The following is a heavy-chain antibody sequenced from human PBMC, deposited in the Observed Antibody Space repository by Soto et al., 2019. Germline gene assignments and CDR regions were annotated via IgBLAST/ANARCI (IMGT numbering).Heavy chain of an antibody. CDR1: GFTFSSYA. CDR2: ISYDGSNK. V-gene: IGHV3-30*18. D-gene: IGHD6-13*01. CDR3: AKEGSSFYYCDY. J-gene: IGHJ4*02. Sequence: GGSLRLSCAASGFTFSSYAMSWVRQAPGKGLEWVAFISYDGSNKYYADSVKGRFTISRDNSKNTLYLQMNSLRAEDTAVYYCAKEGSSFYYCDYWGQGTLGTVSS.